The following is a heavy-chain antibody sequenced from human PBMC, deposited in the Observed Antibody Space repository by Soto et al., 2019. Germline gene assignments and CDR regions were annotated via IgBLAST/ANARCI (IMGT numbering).Heavy chain of an antibody. CDR3: AINYVDTAMAVDY. D-gene: IGHD5-18*01. CDR2: IYYSGST. V-gene: IGHV4-39*01. Sequence: PSETLSPTCTVSGRSISSSSHYWAWPRQPPGKGLEWIGSIYYSGSTYYSPSLKRRFTISLDTSKNQFSLKLSSVTAADTAVYYCAINYVDTAMAVDYWGQGTLVTVSS. J-gene: IGHJ4*02. CDR1: GRSISSSSHY.